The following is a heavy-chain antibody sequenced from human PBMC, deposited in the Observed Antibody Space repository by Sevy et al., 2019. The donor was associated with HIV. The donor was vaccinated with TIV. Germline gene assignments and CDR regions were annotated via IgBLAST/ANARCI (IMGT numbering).Heavy chain of an antibody. D-gene: IGHD6-13*01. J-gene: IGHJ4*02. CDR3: TTASWSQEDYYNY. V-gene: IGHV3-15*01. Sequence: GGSLRLSCAASGFTFSNAWMSWVRQAPGKGLEWVGRIKGKIYDGTIDYAAPVKGRFSILRDDSKNTLYLQMNSLKTEDTAVYYCTTASWSQEDYYNYWGRGTLVVFSS. CDR1: GFTFSNAW. CDR2: IKGKIYDGTI.